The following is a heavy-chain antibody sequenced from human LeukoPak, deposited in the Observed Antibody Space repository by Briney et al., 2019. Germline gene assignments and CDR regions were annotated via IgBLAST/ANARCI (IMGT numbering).Heavy chain of an antibody. CDR1: GFTFSSYW. V-gene: IGHV3-7*01. CDR2: IKQDGSEK. D-gene: IGHD2-2*01. CDR3: ARDLGGYCSSTSCRVSANVDSQFTPTDY. Sequence: PGGSLRLSCAASGFTFSSYWMSWVRQAPGKGLEWVANIKQDGSEKYYVDSVKGRFTISRDNAKNSLYLQMNSLRAEDTAVYYCARDLGGYCSSTSCRVSANVDSQFTPTDYWGQGTLVTVSS. J-gene: IGHJ4*02.